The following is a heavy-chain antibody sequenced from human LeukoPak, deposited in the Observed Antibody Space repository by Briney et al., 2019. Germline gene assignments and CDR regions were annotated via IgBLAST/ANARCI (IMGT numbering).Heavy chain of an antibody. CDR2: IGSDGDST. CDR3: VSPVFINY. Sequence: PGGSLRLSCAASELTLNTYAMHWVRQAPGKGLEHVSTIGSDGDSTYYADSVKDRFTISRDNSKNALYLQMTSLGPEDSAVYYCVSPVFINYWGQGTLVTVSS. V-gene: IGHV3-64D*06. J-gene: IGHJ4*01. CDR1: ELTLNTYA. D-gene: IGHD1-14*01.